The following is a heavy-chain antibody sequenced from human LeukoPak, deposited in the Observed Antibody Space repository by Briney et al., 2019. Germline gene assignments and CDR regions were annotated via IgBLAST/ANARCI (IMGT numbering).Heavy chain of an antibody. Sequence: PGGSLRLSCAASGRTFTEYYMHWIRQAPGKGLEWVANIKQDGSEKYYVDSVKGRFTISRDNAKNSLYLQMNSLRAEDTAVYYCARDPLVVVAATGSYDIWGQGTMVTVSS. V-gene: IGHV3-7*01. D-gene: IGHD2-15*01. J-gene: IGHJ3*02. CDR1: GRTFTEYY. CDR3: ARDPLVVVAATGSYDI. CDR2: IKQDGSEK.